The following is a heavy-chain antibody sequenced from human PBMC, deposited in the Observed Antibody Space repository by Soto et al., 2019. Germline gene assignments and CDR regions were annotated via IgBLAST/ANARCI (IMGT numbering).Heavy chain of an antibody. Sequence: GGFLRLSCVASGVTFSNYGMHWVRQAPGKELERDSSISSSSSYIYYADSVKGRFTISRDNAKNSLYLQMNSLRAEDTAVYYCARSNLLLWFGELLGPDAFDIWGQGTMVTVSS. CDR2: ISSSSSYI. J-gene: IGHJ3*02. D-gene: IGHD3-10*01. V-gene: IGHV3-21*01. CDR1: GVTFSNYG. CDR3: ARSNLLLWFGELLGPDAFDI.